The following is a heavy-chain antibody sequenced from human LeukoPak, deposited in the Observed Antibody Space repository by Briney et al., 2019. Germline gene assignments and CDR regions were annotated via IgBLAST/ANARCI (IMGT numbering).Heavy chain of an antibody. CDR3: ARVTYYDSSGWIDY. Sequence: GASVKVSCKASGYTFTSYGISWVRQAPGQGLEWMGWISAYNGNTNYAQKLQGRVTMTTDTSTSTAYMELRSLRSDDTAVYYCARVTYYDSSGWIDYWGQGTLVTVSP. CDR1: GYTFTSYG. CDR2: ISAYNGNT. J-gene: IGHJ4*02. D-gene: IGHD3-22*01. V-gene: IGHV1-18*01.